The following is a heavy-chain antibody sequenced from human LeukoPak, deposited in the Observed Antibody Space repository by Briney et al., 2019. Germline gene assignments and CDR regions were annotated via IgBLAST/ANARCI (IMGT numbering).Heavy chain of an antibody. CDR1: GYIFTNYG. CDR2: ISSFNDNT. Sequence: ASVKVSCKASGYIFTNYGISWVRQAPGQGLEWMGWISSFNDNTHSAPKLQGRVTITADESTSTAYMELRSLRSDDTAVYYCAREGAGCSSTSCPSEFGDYWGQGTLVTVSS. D-gene: IGHD2-2*01. J-gene: IGHJ4*02. CDR3: AREGAGCSSTSCPSEFGDY. V-gene: IGHV1-18*01.